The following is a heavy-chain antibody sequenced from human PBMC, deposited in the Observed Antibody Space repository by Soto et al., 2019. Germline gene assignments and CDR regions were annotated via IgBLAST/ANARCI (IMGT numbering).Heavy chain of an antibody. CDR3: AKDGSAGELLSYFDY. J-gene: IGHJ4*02. CDR2: ISYDGSNK. V-gene: IGHV3-30*04. D-gene: IGHD1-26*01. Sequence: PGGPLRLSCAASGFTFSSYAMHWVRQAPGKGLEWVAVISYDGSNKYYADSVKGRFTISRDNSKNTLYLQMNSLRAEDTAVYYCAKDGSAGELLSYFDYWGQGTLVTVSS. CDR1: GFTFSSYA.